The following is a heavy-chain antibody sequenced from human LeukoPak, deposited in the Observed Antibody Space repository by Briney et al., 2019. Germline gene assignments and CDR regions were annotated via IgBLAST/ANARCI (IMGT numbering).Heavy chain of an antibody. CDR3: ARDQGYCSSTSCPYYFDN. CDR1: GFTFSSYE. CDR2: ITSSGSTI. D-gene: IGHD2-2*01. V-gene: IGHV3-48*03. J-gene: IGHJ4*02. Sequence: PGGSLRLSCAVSGFTFSSYEMNWVRQAPGKGLEWLSYITSSGSTIYYADSVKGRFTISRDNAKNSLYLQMNSLRAEDTAIYYWARDQGYCSSTSCPYYFDNWGQGPLVPVPS.